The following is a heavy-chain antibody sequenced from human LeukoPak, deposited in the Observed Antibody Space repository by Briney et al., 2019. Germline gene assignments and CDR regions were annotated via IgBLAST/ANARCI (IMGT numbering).Heavy chain of an antibody. CDR1: GGPISSGDYY. CDR3: ASLRDYCSGGSCYYFDY. D-gene: IGHD2-15*01. Sequence: SETLSLTCTVSGGPISSGDYYWSWIRQPPGKGLEWIGYIYYSGSTYYNPSLKSRVTISVDTSKNQFSLKLSSVTAADTAVYYCASLRDYCSGGSCYYFDYWGQGTLVTVSS. V-gene: IGHV4-30-4*01. J-gene: IGHJ4*02. CDR2: IYYSGST.